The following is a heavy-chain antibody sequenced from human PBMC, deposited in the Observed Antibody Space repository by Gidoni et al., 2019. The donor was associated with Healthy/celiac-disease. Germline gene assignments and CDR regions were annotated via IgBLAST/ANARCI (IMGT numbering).Heavy chain of an antibody. CDR3: ARGYSYGAFWFDP. J-gene: IGHJ5*02. V-gene: IGHV3-7*01. Sequence: EVQLVESGGGLVQPGGSLRLSCAASGITFSSYWMSWVRPAPGKGLEWVANIKQDGSEKYYVDSVKGRFTISRDNAKNSLYLQMNSLRAEDTAVYYCARGYSYGAFWFDPWGQGTLVTVSS. CDR1: GITFSSYW. CDR2: IKQDGSEK. D-gene: IGHD5-18*01.